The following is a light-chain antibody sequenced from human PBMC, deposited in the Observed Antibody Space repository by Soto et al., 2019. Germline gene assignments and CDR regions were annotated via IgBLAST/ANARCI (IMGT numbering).Light chain of an antibody. CDR3: ISYTSTSTYV. V-gene: IGLV2-14*01. Sequence: QSVLTQPASVSGSPGQSITISCTGTNSDIGGYDFVSWYQQLPGKAPKLMIFEVSNRPSGVSDRFSGSKSDNTASLTITGLQPADEADYYCISYTSTSTYVFGTGTKSPS. J-gene: IGLJ1*01. CDR1: NSDIGGYDF. CDR2: EVS.